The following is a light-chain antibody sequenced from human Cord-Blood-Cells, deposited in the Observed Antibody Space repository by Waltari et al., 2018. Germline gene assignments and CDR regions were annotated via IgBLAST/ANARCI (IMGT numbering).Light chain of an antibody. J-gene: IGLJ3*02. CDR1: SSTIGRNT. V-gene: IGLV1-44*01. CDR2: SNN. CDR3: AAWDDSLNGWV. Sequence: QSVLTQPPSASRTPGQRVTISCSGSSSTIGRNTVNWYQQLPGTAPKLLNYSNNQRPAGVPDRFSGSKAGTSASLAISGLQAEGEADYYCAAWDDSLNGWVFGGGTKLTVL.